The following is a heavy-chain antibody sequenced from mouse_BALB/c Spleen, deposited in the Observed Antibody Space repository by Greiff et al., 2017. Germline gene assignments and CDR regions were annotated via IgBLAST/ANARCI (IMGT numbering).Heavy chain of an antibody. V-gene: IGHV2-6-7*01. CDR1: GFSLTGYG. CDR3: ARDGGDGAAWFAY. J-gene: IGHJ3*01. CDR2: IWGDGST. Sequence: VQLQESGPGLVAPSQSLSITCTVSGFSLTGYGVNWVRQPPGKGLEWLGMIWGDGSTDYNSALKSRLSISKDNSKSQVFLKMNSLQTDDTARYYCARDGGDGAAWFAYWGQGTLVTVSA. D-gene: IGHD2-3*01.